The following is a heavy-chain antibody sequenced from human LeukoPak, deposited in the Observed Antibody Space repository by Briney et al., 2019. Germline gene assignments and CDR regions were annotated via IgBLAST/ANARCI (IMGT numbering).Heavy chain of an antibody. V-gene: IGHV1-18*01. J-gene: IGHJ3*02. D-gene: IGHD1-26*01. CDR3: ARVHWKYYSGSSQGRFAFDI. Sequence: ASVKVSCKASGYTFTNYGISWVRQAPGQGLECMGWISAYNGNTKYVQKFQGRVTMTTDTSTSTAYMELSSLRSEDTAVYYCARVHWKYYSGSSQGRFAFDIWGQGTMVTVSS. CDR1: GYTFTNYG. CDR2: ISAYNGNT.